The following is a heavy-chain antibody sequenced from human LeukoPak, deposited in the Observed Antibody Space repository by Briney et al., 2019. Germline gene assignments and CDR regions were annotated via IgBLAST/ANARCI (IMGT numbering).Heavy chain of an antibody. CDR1: GFTFSNYV. Sequence: GGSLRLSCAASGFTFSNYVIHWVRQAPGKGLEWVSLIRYDGSSKYYADSVRGRVTISRDNSKNTLYLQMNSLRAEDTAVYYCARYSGNYGLVYWGQGTLVTLSS. CDR3: ARYSGNYGLVY. J-gene: IGHJ4*02. V-gene: IGHV3-30*02. D-gene: IGHD4-17*01. CDR2: IRYDGSSK.